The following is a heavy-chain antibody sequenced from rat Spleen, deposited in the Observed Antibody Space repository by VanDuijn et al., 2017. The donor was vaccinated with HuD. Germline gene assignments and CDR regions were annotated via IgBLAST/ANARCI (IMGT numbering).Heavy chain of an antibody. CDR2: IIDDGSTI. CDR1: GFTFSDYA. Sequence: EVQLVESGGGLVQPGRSLKLSCAASGFTFSDYAMAWVRQAPKKGLEWVATIIDDGSTIHYRNSLKGRFTIPRDNAKSTLYLQMDSLRSEDTATYYCARGGGIDYWGQGVMVTVSS. J-gene: IGHJ2*01. CDR3: ARGGGIDY. V-gene: IGHV5-17*01. D-gene: IGHD1-11*01.